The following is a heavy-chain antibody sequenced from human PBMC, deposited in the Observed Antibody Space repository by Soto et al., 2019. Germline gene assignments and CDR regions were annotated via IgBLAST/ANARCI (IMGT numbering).Heavy chain of an antibody. CDR3: ARVRIAGSKYYYGMDV. CDR1: GGTFSSYD. J-gene: IGHJ6*02. V-gene: IGHV1-69*01. CDR2: IIPIFGTE. D-gene: IGHD6-13*01. Sequence: QVQLVQSGAEVKKPGSSVRVSCKASGGTFSSYDISWVRQAPGRGLEWMGGIIPIFGTENYAQKFQGRVTITADESTRTAYMELSSLTSEDTAAYYCARVRIAGSKYYYGMDVWGQGTTVTVSS.